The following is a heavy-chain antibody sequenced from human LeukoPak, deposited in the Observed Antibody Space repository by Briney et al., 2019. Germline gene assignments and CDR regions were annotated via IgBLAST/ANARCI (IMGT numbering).Heavy chain of an antibody. V-gene: IGHV5-51*01. CDR3: ARRYCSSTSCYWTAFDI. D-gene: IGHD2-2*01. CDR2: IYPSDSDT. J-gene: IGHJ3*02. CDR1: GYSFTSYW. Sequence: GESLKISCKGSGYSFTSYWIGWVRQMPGKGLEWMGIIYPSDSDTRYSPSFQGQVTISADKSISTAYLQWSSLKASDTAMYYCARRYCSSTSCYWTAFDIWGQGTMVTVSS.